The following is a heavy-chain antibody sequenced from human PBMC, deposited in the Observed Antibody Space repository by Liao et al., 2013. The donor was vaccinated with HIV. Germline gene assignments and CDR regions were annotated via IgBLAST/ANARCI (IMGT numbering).Heavy chain of an antibody. J-gene: IGHJ3*02. CDR3: ARGSEDDAFDI. CDR1: GGSISSSSYY. D-gene: IGHD1-26*01. CDR2: IYYSGVT. Sequence: QLQLRESGPGLVKPSETLSLTCTVSGGSISSSSYYWGWIRQPPGKGLEWLGSIYYSGVTYYNPSLKSRVTISVDTSKSQFSLNLSSVTAADTAVYYCARGSEDDAFDIWAKGQWSPSLQ. V-gene: IGHV4-39*07.